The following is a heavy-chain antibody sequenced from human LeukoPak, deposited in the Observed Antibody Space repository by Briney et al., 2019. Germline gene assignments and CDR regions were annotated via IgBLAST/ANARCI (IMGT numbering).Heavy chain of an antibody. CDR2: INQDGSEK. D-gene: IGHD4-23*01. Sequence: PGGSLRLSCAASGFTFNSYWMSWVRQAPGMGLEWVANINQDGSEKYFVDSVKGRFTISRDNSKNTLYLQMNSLRAEDTAVYYCARVLRIPKKGPVVTLNRALDYWGQGTLVTVSS. V-gene: IGHV3-7*01. CDR3: ARVLRIPKKGPVVTLNRALDY. J-gene: IGHJ4*02. CDR1: GFTFNSYW.